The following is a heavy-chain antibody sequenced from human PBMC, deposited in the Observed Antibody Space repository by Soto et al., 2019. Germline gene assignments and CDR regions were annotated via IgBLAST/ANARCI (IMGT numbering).Heavy chain of an antibody. V-gene: IGHV4-39*01. CDR1: GGSISSSSYY. CDR2: IYYSGST. D-gene: IGHD3-22*01. CDR3: ARSHYYDSSGYVHDAFDI. Sequence: QLQLQESGPGLVKPSETLSLTCTVSGGSISSSSYYWGWIRQPPGKGLEWIGSIYYSGSTYYNPSLKSRVTISVDTSKQQFSLKLSSVTAADTAVYYCARSHYYDSSGYVHDAFDIWGQGTMVTVS. J-gene: IGHJ3*02.